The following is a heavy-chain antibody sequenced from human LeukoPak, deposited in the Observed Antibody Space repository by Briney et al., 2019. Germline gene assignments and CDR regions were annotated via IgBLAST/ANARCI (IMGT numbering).Heavy chain of an antibody. CDR2: IYPGDSDT. V-gene: IGHV5-51*01. Sequence: GESLKISCKGSGYSFTSYWIGWVRQMPGKGQEWMGIIYPGDSDTRYSPSFQGQVTISADKSISTAYLQWSSLKASDTAMYYCARRGQTYYYDSSGYYYADYWGQGTLVTVSS. CDR1: GYSFTSYW. J-gene: IGHJ4*02. CDR3: ARRGQTYYYDSSGYYYADY. D-gene: IGHD3-22*01.